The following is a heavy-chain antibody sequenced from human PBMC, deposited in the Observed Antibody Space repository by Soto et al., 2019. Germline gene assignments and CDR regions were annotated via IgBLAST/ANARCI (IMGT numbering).Heavy chain of an antibody. D-gene: IGHD1-26*01. CDR3: ARDHKWDGMDV. J-gene: IGHJ6*02. V-gene: IGHV4-31*03. Sequence: SETLSLTCSVSGGSFSSDSFIWSWVRQFPGKGLEWIGYINYSGTTYYNPSLRSRITMSVDTSKNQFSLSLSSVTAADTAVYYCARDHKWDGMDVWGQGTTVTVSS. CDR2: INYSGTT. CDR1: GGSFSSDSFI.